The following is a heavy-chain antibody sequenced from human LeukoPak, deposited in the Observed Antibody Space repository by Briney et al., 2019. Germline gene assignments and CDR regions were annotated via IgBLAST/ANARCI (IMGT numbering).Heavy chain of an antibody. D-gene: IGHD3-22*01. CDR1: GFTVSSNS. Sequence: PGGSLRLSCTVSGFTVSSNSMSWVRQAPGKGLEWVSAISGSGGSTYYADSVKGRFTISRDNSKNTLYLQMNSLRAEDTAVYYCAKDAAPDSSGYYYTNWFDPWGQGTLVTVSS. CDR2: ISGSGGST. V-gene: IGHV3-23*01. CDR3: AKDAAPDSSGYYYTNWFDP. J-gene: IGHJ5*02.